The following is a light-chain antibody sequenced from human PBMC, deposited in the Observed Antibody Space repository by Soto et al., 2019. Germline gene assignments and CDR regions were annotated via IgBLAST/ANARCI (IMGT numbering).Light chain of an antibody. V-gene: IGKV3-20*01. Sequence: EIVLTQSPGTLSLSPGERATLSCRASQLVTSNYLVWYQQKPGHAPRLLIYGASSRATGIPDRFTGSGSGTDFTLRISRLEPEDSAVYYCQQYGRSPLTFGGGTKVEIK. CDR1: QLVTSNY. CDR2: GAS. J-gene: IGKJ4*01. CDR3: QQYGRSPLT.